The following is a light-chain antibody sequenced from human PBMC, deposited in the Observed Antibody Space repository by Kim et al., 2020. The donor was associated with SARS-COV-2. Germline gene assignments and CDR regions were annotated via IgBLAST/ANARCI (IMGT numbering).Light chain of an antibody. Sequence: VSPGQAASTTGGGDKGGEKYDCWQQQKAGQPLVVVINKNSKRPSGIPGRFAGSNAGNTAMLTSSGTQAMEEADYYWQAWDSSTAVFGGGTQLTVL. J-gene: IGLJ3*02. CDR1: KGGEKY. CDR2: KNS. V-gene: IGLV3-1*01. CDR3: QAWDSSTAV.